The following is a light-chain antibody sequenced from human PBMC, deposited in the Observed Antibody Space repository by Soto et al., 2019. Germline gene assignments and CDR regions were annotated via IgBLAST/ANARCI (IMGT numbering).Light chain of an antibody. J-gene: IGLJ1*01. CDR1: SSDVGGYNY. CDR2: DVS. Sequence: QSVLTQPRSVSGSLGQSVTISCTGSSSDVGGYNYVSWHQQHPGKAPKLIIYDVSKRPSGVPDRFSGSKSGSTASLIISRLQTEDEADYYCVSYTSSTTYVFGTGTKVTVL. CDR3: VSYTSSTTYV. V-gene: IGLV2-11*01.